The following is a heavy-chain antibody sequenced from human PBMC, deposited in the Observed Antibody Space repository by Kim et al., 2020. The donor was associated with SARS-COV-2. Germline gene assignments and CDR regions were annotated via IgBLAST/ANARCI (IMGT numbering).Heavy chain of an antibody. V-gene: IGHV3-23*01. J-gene: IGHJ4*02. CDR2: IGGTGATT. Sequence: GGSLRLSCVASGFTFSSYAMSWVRRAPGKGLEWVSAIGGTGATTYYADSVNGRFTISRDNSRNTLYLQMNTLRAEDAAIYYCAKDLGSGDGYSYDYWGQG. CDR3: AKDLGSGDGYSYDY. D-gene: IGHD4-4*01. CDR1: GFTFSSYA.